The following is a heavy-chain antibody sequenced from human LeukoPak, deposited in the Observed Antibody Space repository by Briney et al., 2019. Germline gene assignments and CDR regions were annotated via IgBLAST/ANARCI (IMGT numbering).Heavy chain of an antibody. CDR3: ARESSSSWYGNWFDP. J-gene: IGHJ5*02. V-gene: IGHV4-59*01. CDR2: IYYSGST. D-gene: IGHD6-13*01. Sequence: SETLSLTCTVSGGSISSYYWSWIRQPPGKGLEWIGYIYYSGSTNYNPSLKSRVTISVDTSKNQFSLKLSSVTAADTAVYYCARESSSSWYGNWFDPWGQGTLVIVSS. CDR1: GGSISSYY.